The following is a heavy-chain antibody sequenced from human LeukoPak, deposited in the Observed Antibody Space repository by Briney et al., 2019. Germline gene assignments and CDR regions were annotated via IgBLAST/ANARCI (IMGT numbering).Heavy chain of an antibody. Sequence: SETLPLTCTVSGGSLSSSSYYWGWIRQPPGKGLEWIGSIYYSGSTYYNPSLKSRVTISVDTSKNQFSLKLSSVTAADTAVYYCARRRGATVDYWGQGTLVTVSS. CDR3: ARRRGATVDY. CDR2: IYYSGST. CDR1: GGSLSSSSYY. J-gene: IGHJ4*02. D-gene: IGHD1-26*01. V-gene: IGHV4-39*01.